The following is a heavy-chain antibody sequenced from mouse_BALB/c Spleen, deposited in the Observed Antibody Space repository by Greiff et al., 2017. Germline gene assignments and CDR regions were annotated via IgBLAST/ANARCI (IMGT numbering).Heavy chain of an antibody. CDR2: INPGSGGT. J-gene: IGHJ1*01. V-gene: IGHV1-54*01. Sequence: VQLQQSGAELVRPGTSVKVSCKASGYAFTNYLIEWVKQRPGQGLEWIGVINPGSGGTNYNEKFKGKATLTADKSSSTAYMQLSSLTSDDSAVYFCAREGLRCFDVWGAGTTVTVSS. CDR3: AREGLRCFDV. CDR1: GYAFTNYL.